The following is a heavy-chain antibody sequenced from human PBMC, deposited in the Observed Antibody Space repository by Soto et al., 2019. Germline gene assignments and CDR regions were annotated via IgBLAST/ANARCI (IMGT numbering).Heavy chain of an antibody. V-gene: IGHV4-31*03. D-gene: IGHD5-18*01. CDR2: IYYSGST. CDR1: GGSISSGGYY. J-gene: IGHJ5*02. Sequence: QVQLQESGPGLVKPSQTLSLTCTVSGGSISSGGYYWSWIRQHPGKGLEWIGYIYYSGSTYYNPSLKSRVTISVDTSKNQFSLKLSSVTAADTAVYYCARGFSRTAMVRFPRWFDPWGQGTLVTVSS. CDR3: ARGFSRTAMVRFPRWFDP.